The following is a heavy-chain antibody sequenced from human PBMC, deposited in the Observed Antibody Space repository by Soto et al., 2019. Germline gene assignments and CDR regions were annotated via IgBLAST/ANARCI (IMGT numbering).Heavy chain of an antibody. V-gene: IGHV4-34*01. CDR1: GGSFSDYY. D-gene: IGHD3-16*01. J-gene: IGHJ5*02. CDR3: ARGAGGSRLRS. Sequence: QVQLQQWGAGLLKPSETLSLTCVVYGGSFSDYYWTWIRQAPGKGLEWIGEISHSGGINYNPSLKSRVTRSEDTSKSQFSLKLSSVTAADTAVYYCARGAGGSRLRSWGQGTLVTVSS. CDR2: ISHSGGI.